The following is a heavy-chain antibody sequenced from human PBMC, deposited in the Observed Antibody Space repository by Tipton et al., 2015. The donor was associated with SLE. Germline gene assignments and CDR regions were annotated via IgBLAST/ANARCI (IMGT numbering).Heavy chain of an antibody. CDR3: ARSPVDYWNGYSA. V-gene: IGHV3-23*01. J-gene: IGHJ4*02. CDR2: ITGSGDRT. CDR1: GFTFSNYA. Sequence: GSLRLSCAASGFTFSNYAMSWVRQAPGKGLEWVSAITGSGDRTYYIDPVKGRFTISRDNSKNSLYLQMNGLRAEDTAVYYCARSPVDYWNGYSAWGQGTLVAVSS. D-gene: IGHD3-3*01.